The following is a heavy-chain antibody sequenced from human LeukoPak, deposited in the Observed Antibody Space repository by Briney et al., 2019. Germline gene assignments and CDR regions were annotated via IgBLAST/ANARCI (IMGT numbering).Heavy chain of an antibody. CDR2: INPNSGGT. D-gene: IGHD2-2*02. Sequence: ASVKVSCKASGYTFTGYYMHWVRQAPGQGLEWMGWINPNSGGTNYAQKFQGRVTMTRDTSISTAYMELSRLRSDDTAVYYCARGRAPQAIDAFDFWGQGTMVTVSS. CDR3: ARGRAPQAIDAFDF. V-gene: IGHV1-2*02. J-gene: IGHJ3*01. CDR1: GYTFTGYY.